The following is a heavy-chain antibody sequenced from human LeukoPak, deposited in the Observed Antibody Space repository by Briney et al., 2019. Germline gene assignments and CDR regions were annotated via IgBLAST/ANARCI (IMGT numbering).Heavy chain of an antibody. CDR2: IIPIFGTT. D-gene: IGHD1-26*01. J-gene: IGHJ4*02. V-gene: IGHV1-69*05. CDR3: AGTSGSYYLFSLDY. CDR1: GGTFNSYA. Sequence: SVKVSCKASGGTFNSYAISWVRQAPGQGLEWMGRIIPIFGTTNYAQKFQGRVTIITDESTSTAYMELSSLRSEDTALYYCAGTSGSYYLFSLDYWGQGTLVTVSS.